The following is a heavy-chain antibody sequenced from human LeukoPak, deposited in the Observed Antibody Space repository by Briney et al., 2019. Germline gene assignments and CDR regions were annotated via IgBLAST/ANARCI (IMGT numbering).Heavy chain of an antibody. V-gene: IGHV1-69*04. CDR1: GGTFSSYA. J-gene: IGHJ3*02. Sequence: SVKVSCKASGGTFSSYAISWVRQAPGQGLEWMGRIIPILGIANYAQKFQGRVTITADKSTSTAYMELSSLRSEDTAVYYCASMIGGVKGAFDIWGQGTMVSVSS. CDR3: ASMIGGVKGAFDI. CDR2: IIPILGIA. D-gene: IGHD3-22*01.